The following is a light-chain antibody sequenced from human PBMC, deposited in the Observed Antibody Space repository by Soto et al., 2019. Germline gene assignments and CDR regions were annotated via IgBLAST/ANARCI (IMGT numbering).Light chain of an antibody. Sequence: DIVLTQSPATLSVSPGERCTLSCMASQSVSSNLAWYQQKPGQAPRLLIYGASTRATGITARFSGSGSGTEFTLTISSLQSEDFAVYYCQPYNNWPFTFGQGTRLDIK. CDR3: QPYNNWPFT. CDR2: GAS. CDR1: QSVSSN. J-gene: IGKJ5*01. V-gene: IGKV3-15*01.